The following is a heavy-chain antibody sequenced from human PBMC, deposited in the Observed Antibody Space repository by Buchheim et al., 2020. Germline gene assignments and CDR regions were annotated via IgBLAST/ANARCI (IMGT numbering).Heavy chain of an antibody. CDR2: IKQDGSEK. D-gene: IGHD1-7*01. J-gene: IGHJ6*02. V-gene: IGHV3-7*01. Sequence: EVQLVESGGGLVQPGGSLRLSCAASGFTFSSYWMSWVRQAPGKGLEWVANIKQDGSEKYYVDSVKGRFTISRDNAKNSLYLQMNSLRAEDTAVYYCARDRTPRTGTTYYYYGMDVWGQGTT. CDR3: ARDRTPRTGTTYYYYGMDV. CDR1: GFTFSSYW.